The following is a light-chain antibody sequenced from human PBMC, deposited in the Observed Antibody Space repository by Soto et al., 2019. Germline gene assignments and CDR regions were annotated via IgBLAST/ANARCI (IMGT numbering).Light chain of an antibody. CDR3: SSYTSNYIVV. CDR1: NSDVGGYNY. J-gene: IGLJ2*01. Sequence: QSVLTQPPSASGSPGQSVAISCTGTNSDVGGYNYVSWYQHHPGKVPKLMIYEVTKRPSGVPDRFSGSKSGNTASLTVSGLQAEDEAEYYCSSYTSNYIVVLGGETKLTVL. CDR2: EVT. V-gene: IGLV2-8*01.